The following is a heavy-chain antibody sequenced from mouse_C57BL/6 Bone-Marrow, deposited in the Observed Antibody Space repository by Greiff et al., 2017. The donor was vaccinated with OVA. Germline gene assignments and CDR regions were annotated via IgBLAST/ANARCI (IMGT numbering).Heavy chain of an antibody. CDR1: GYTFTDYE. V-gene: IGHV1-15*01. J-gene: IGHJ4*01. Sequence: QVHVKQSGAELVRPGASVTLSCKASGYTFTDYEMHWVKQTPVHGLEWIGAIDPETGGTAYNQKFKGKAILTADKSSSTAYMELRSLTSEDSAVYYCTRKTTVVAYYAMDYWGQGTSVTVSS. CDR2: IDPETGGT. CDR3: TRKTTVVAYYAMDY. D-gene: IGHD1-1*01.